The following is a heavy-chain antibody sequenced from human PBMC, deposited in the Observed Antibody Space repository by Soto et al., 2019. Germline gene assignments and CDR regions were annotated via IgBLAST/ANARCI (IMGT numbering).Heavy chain of an antibody. V-gene: IGHV3-11*06. CDR2: ISGSSTFT. J-gene: IGHJ4*02. CDR3: ARGGVYSWNSGID. D-gene: IGHD1-7*01. Sequence: QVYLVESGGGLVKPGGSLRLSCAASGFPFSEYYMSWIRQAPGKGPEWVSYISGSSTFTKYADSVKGRFTISRDNAKNSGHRYMNSLSAEETAVYSGARGGVYSWNSGIDWGQGTLVPVSS. CDR1: GFPFSEYY.